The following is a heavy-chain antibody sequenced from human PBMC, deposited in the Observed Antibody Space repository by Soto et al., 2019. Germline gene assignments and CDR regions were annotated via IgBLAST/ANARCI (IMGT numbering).Heavy chain of an antibody. V-gene: IGHV3-33*01. CDR3: ARETSYYFDY. CDR2: IWYDGSNK. CDR1: GFTFRSYG. Sequence: QVQLVESGGGVVQPGRSLRLSCAASGFTFRSYGMHWVRQAPGKGLEWVAVIWYDGSNKYYADSVKGRFTISRDNSKNTLYLQMNSLRAEDTAVYYCARETSYYFDYWGQGTLVTVSS. J-gene: IGHJ4*02.